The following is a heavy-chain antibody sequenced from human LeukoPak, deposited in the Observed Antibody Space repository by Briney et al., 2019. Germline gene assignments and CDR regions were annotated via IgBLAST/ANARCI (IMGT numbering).Heavy chain of an antibody. CDR3: ASTGKTYYDFWSGYYIEDY. CDR2: IYTSGST. J-gene: IGHJ4*02. Sequence: SETLSLTCTVSGGSISSYYWSWIRQPAGKGLKWIGRIYTSGSTNYNPSLKSRVTMSVDTSKNQFSLKLSSVTAADTAVYYCASTGKTYYDFWSGYYIEDYWGQGTLVTVSS. CDR1: GGSISSYY. V-gene: IGHV4-4*07. D-gene: IGHD3-3*01.